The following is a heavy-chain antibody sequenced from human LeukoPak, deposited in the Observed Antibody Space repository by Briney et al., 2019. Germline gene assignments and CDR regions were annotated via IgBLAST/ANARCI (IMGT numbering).Heavy chain of an antibody. CDR1: GFTFRNYE. CDR2: ISSSGDIT. CDR3: AKRDTSGYYYFDY. J-gene: IGHJ4*02. V-gene: IGHV3-23*01. D-gene: IGHD3-22*01. Sequence: GGSLRLSCAASGFTFRNYEMNWVRQAPGKGLEWVSGISSSGDITSYADSVKGRFTISRDKSKNTLYLQMNSLRAEDTAVYYCAKRDTSGYYYFDYWGQGTLVTVPS.